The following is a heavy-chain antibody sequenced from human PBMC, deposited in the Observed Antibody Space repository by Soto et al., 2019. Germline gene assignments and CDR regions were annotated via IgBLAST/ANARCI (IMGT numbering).Heavy chain of an antibody. CDR2: IKSKTDGGTT. Sequence: GGSLRLSCAASGFTFSNAWMSWVRQAPGKGLEWVGRIKSKTDGGTTDYAAPVKGRFTISRDDSKNTLYLQMNSLKTEVTAVYYCTTAHGNYYYYYMDVWGKGTTVTVSS. J-gene: IGHJ6*03. V-gene: IGHV3-15*01. CDR3: TTAHGNYYYYYMDV. CDR1: GFTFSNAW.